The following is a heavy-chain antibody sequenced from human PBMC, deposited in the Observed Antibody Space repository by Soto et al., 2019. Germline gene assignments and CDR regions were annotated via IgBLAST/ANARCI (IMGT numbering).Heavy chain of an antibody. V-gene: IGHV3-72*01. Sequence: EVPLVESGGGLVQPGGSLRLSCAASGFTVSDHRMDWVRQAPGKGLEWVARTRDKANSYTTEYAASVKGRFTISRDDSKNSVYLQMNSLKTEDTAVYYCARADTSGCVAYWGQGTLVTVSS. D-gene: IGHD3-22*01. CDR3: ARADTSGCVAY. CDR1: GFTVSDHR. CDR2: TRDKANSYTT. J-gene: IGHJ4*02.